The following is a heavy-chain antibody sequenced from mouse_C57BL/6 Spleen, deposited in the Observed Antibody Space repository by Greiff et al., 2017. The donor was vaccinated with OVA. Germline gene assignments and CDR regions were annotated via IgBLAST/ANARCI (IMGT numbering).Heavy chain of an antibody. Sequence: DVKLVESGGGLVKPGGSLKLSCAASGFTFSDYGMHWVRQAPEKGLEWVAYISSGSSTIYYADTVKGRFPISRDNAKNTLFLQMTSLRSEDTAMYYCARPYYYGSLYAMDYWGQGTSVTVSS. CDR1: GFTFSDYG. V-gene: IGHV5-17*01. CDR3: ARPYYYGSLYAMDY. J-gene: IGHJ4*01. D-gene: IGHD1-1*01. CDR2: ISSGSSTI.